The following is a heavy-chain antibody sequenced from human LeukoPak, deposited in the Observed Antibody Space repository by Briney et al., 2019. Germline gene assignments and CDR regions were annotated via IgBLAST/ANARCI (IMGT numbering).Heavy chain of an antibody. CDR2: ISSSGSTI. CDR3: ARDHRFPLSGD. D-gene: IGHD2-15*01. CDR1: GFTFSDYY. J-gene: IGHJ4*02. V-gene: IGHV3-11*01. Sequence: GGSLRLSCAASGFTFSDYYMSWIRQAPGKGLEWVSYISSSGSTIYYADSVKGRFTISRDNAKNSLYLQMNRLRAEDTAVYYGARDHRFPLSGDWGQGTLVTVSS.